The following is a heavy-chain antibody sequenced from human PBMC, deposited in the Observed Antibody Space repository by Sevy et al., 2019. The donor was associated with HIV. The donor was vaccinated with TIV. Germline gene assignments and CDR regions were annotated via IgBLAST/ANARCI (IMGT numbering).Heavy chain of an antibody. CDR3: ARDYGDVYYGMDV. Sequence: ASVKVSCKASGYSFNTYGISWVRQAPGHGLEWMGWISAYNGKTVYAQNVQGRVTMTKDTSTSTAYMELSSRRSDDTAVYYCARDYGDVYYGMDVWGQGTTVTASS. D-gene: IGHD4-17*01. J-gene: IGHJ6*02. CDR1: GYSFNTYG. V-gene: IGHV1-18*04. CDR2: ISAYNGKT.